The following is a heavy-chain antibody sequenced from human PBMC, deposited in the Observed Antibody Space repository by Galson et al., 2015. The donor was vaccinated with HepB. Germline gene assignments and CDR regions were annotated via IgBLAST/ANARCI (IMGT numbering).Heavy chain of an antibody. CDR2: ISYSGST. CDR1: GGSISSSSYY. CDR3: GGMYYYEGSAYRGSP. J-gene: IGHJ5*02. V-gene: IGHV4-39*01. Sequence: ETLSLTCNVSGGSISSSSYYWGWIRQPPGKGLEWIGSISYSGSTYYNPSLKSRVTISVDTSKSQFSLRLNSVTATDTAVYYCGGMYYYEGSAYRGSPWGQGTLVTVSS. D-gene: IGHD3-22*01.